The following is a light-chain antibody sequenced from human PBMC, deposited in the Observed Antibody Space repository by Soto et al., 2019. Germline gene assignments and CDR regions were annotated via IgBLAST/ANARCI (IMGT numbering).Light chain of an antibody. CDR1: QSVSSSY. Sequence: EIVLTQSPGTLSLSPGERATLSCRASQSVSSSYLAWYQQKPGQAPRLLIDGASSRATGIPDRFSGSGSGTDFTLTISRLEPEDFAVYYCQQYGISPPRYTFGQGTKLEIK. CDR3: QQYGISPPRYT. V-gene: IGKV3-20*01. J-gene: IGKJ2*01. CDR2: GAS.